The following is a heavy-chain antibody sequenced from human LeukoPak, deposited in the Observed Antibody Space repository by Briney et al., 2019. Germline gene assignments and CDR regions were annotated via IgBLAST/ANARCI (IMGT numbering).Heavy chain of an antibody. Sequence: SETLSLTCTVSGGSISSYYWSWIRQPAGKGLEWIGRIYTSGSTNYNPSLKSRVTMSVDTSKNQFSLKLSSVTAADTAVYYCARVPAAFTGTYYDYYMDVWGKGTTVTVSS. D-gene: IGHD2-2*01. CDR3: ARVPAAFTGTYYDYYMDV. J-gene: IGHJ6*03. CDR1: GGSISSYY. CDR2: IYTSGST. V-gene: IGHV4-4*07.